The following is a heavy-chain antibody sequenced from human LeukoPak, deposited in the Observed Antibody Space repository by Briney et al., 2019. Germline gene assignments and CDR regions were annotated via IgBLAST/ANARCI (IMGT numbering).Heavy chain of an antibody. D-gene: IGHD3-3*01. CDR2: FDPEDGET. CDR3: ATEVYGPRQFLWYFDL. Sequence: ASVKVSCKVSGYTLTELSMHWVRQAPGKGLEWMGRFDPEDGETIYAQKFQGRVTMTEDTSTDTAYMELSSLRSEDTAVYYCATEVYGPRQFLWYFDLWGRGTLVTVSS. CDR1: GYTLTELS. J-gene: IGHJ2*01. V-gene: IGHV1-24*01.